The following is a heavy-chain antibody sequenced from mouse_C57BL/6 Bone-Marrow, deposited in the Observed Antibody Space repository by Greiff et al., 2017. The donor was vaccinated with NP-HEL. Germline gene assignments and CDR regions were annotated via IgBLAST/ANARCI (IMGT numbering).Heavy chain of an antibody. CDR2: ISYDGSN. CDR1: GYSITSGYY. D-gene: IGHD2-4*01. CDR3: ARDPSTMITTCPWYFDY. V-gene: IGHV3-6*01. J-gene: IGHJ2*01. Sequence: VQLKESGPGLVKPSQSLSLTCSVTGYSITSGYYWNWIRQFPGNKLEWMGYISYDGSNNYNPSLKNRISITRDTSKNQFFLKLNSVTTEDTATYYCARDPSTMITTCPWYFDYWGQGTTLTVSS.